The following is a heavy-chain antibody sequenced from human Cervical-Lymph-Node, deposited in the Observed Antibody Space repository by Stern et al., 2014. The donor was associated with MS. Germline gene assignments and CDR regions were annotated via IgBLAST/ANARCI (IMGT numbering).Heavy chain of an antibody. CDR1: GFTFSSYG. CDR2: ISYDGSNK. D-gene: IGHD6-6*01. V-gene: IGHV3-30*18. Sequence: VQLVESGGGVVQPGRSLRLSCAASGFTFSSYGMHWVRQAPGKGLEWVAVISYDGSNKYYADSVKGRFTISRDNSKNTLYLRMNSLRAEDTAVYYCAKSSSPSHYYYYGMDVWGQGTTVTVSS. CDR3: AKSSSPSHYYYYGMDV. J-gene: IGHJ6*02.